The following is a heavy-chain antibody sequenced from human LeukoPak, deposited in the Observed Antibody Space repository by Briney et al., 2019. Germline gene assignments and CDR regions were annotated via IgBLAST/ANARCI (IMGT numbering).Heavy chain of an antibody. V-gene: IGHV1-2*02. D-gene: IGHD3-22*01. CDR2: INPNSGGT. Sequence: VASVKVSCKASGYTFTGYYMHWVRQAPGQGLEWMGWINPNSGGTNYAQKFQGRVTMTRDTSISTAYMELSRLRSDDTAVYYCAREGLGGHDSSGYSDYWGQGTLVTVSS. CDR3: AREGLGGHDSSGYSDY. CDR1: GYTFTGYY. J-gene: IGHJ4*02.